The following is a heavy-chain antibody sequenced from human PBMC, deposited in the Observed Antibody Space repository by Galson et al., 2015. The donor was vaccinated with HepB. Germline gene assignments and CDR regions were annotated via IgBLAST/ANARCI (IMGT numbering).Heavy chain of an antibody. D-gene: IGHD1-26*01. V-gene: IGHV6-1*01. CDR2: TYYRSKWYN. J-gene: IGHJ3*02. CDR1: GDSVSSNSAA. Sequence: CAISGDSVSSNSAAWNWIRQSPSRGLEWLGRTYYRSKWYNDYAVSVKSRITINPDTSKNQFSLQLNSVTPEDTAVYYCARDRYVRYSGSPGDAFDIWGQGTMVTVSS. CDR3: ARDRYVRYSGSPGDAFDI.